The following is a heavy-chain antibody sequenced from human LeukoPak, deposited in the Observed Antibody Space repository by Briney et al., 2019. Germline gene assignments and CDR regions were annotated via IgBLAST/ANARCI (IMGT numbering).Heavy chain of an antibody. Sequence: SETLSLTCTVSGGSISTYYWSWIRQPPGKGLEWIGYVYYTGTTNYNPSLKSRVTISIDTSKNHFSLKLTSVTAADTVVYYCAREDYYMDVWGKGTTVTVSS. J-gene: IGHJ6*03. V-gene: IGHV4-59*01. CDR2: VYYTGTT. CDR1: GGSISTYY. CDR3: AREDYYMDV.